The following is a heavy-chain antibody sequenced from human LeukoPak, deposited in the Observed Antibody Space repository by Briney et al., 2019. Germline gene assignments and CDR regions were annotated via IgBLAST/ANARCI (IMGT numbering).Heavy chain of an antibody. CDR3: ARTFCSSNNCPPGAY. V-gene: IGHV1-2*02. CDR2: INPKSGVT. CDR1: GYTFTAYY. J-gene: IGHJ4*02. D-gene: IGHD2-2*01. Sequence: ASVKVSCKASGYTFTAYYMFWVRQAPGHGLEWMGWINPKSGVTNYAQNFQGRVTVTRDTSISTAYMEVSRLTSDDTAVYYCARTFCSSNNCPPGAYWGQGTLVTVSS.